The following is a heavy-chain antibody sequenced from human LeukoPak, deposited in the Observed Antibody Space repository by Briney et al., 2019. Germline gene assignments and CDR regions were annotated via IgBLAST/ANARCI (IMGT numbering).Heavy chain of an antibody. V-gene: IGHV3-30*18. CDR1: GFTFSSYD. CDR2: ISYDGSNK. CDR3: AKPEFSDSGSYYFDY. J-gene: IGHJ4*02. Sequence: PGGSLRLSCAASGFTFSSYDMHWVRQAPGRGLGWVAVISYDGSNKYYADSVKGRFTISRDNSKNTLYLQMNSLRAEDTAMYYCAKPEFSDSGSYYFDYWGQGTLVTVSS. D-gene: IGHD1-26*01.